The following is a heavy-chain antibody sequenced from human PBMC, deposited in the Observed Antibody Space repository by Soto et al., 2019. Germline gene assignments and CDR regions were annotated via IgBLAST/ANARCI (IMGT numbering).Heavy chain of an antibody. V-gene: IGHV4-59*01. CDR3: ARDSRSSSFFGMDV. D-gene: IGHD6-13*01. CDR1: GGSISSYY. Sequence: SETLSLTCTVSGGSISSYYWSWIRQPPGKGLEWIGYIYYSGSTNYNPSLKSRVTISVDTSENQFSLKLSSVTAADTAVYYCARDSRSSSFFGMDVWGQGTTVTVSS. J-gene: IGHJ6*02. CDR2: IYYSGST.